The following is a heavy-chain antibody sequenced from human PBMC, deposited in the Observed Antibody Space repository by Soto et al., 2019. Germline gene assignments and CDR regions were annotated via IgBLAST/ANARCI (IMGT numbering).Heavy chain of an antibody. CDR3: ARSYSYGSYWYFDY. Sequence: AAVKVSCKASGYTFTNYGVSWVRQAPGQGLEWMGWITVYNGNTHYAQNLQGRVTMTTYTSTSTAHMELWSLGSDDTAVYYCARSYSYGSYWYFDYWGQGAMVTVSS. D-gene: IGHD5-18*01. CDR1: GYTFTNYG. J-gene: IGHJ4*02. V-gene: IGHV1-18*04. CDR2: ITVYNGNT.